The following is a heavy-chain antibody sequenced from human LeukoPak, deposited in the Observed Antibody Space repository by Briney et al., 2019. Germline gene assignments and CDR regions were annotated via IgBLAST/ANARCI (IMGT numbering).Heavy chain of an antibody. D-gene: IGHD2-21*01. CDR1: GFTFSSYA. CDR3: AKDAISGVARDAFDI. V-gene: IGHV3-23*01. CDR2: ISGSDGST. Sequence: GGSLRLSCAASGFTFSSYAMSWVRQAPGKGLEWVSAISGSDGSTYYADSVKGRFTISRDNYKNTLYLQMNSLRADDTAVYYCAKDAISGVARDAFDIWGQGTMVTVSS. J-gene: IGHJ3*02.